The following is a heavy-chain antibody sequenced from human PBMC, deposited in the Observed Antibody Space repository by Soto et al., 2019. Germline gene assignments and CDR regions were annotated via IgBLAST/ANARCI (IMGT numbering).Heavy chain of an antibody. V-gene: IGHV3-23*01. D-gene: IGHD4-17*01. J-gene: IGHJ6*03. CDR2: ISGSGGST. CDR3: AKVSRPNYGDYLDYYYYYMDV. Sequence: GGSLRLSCAASGFTFSSYAMSWVRQAPGKGLEWVSAISGSGGSTYYADSVKGRFTISRDNSKNTLYLQMNSLRAEDTAVYDGAKVSRPNYGDYLDYYYYYMDVWGKGTTVTVSS. CDR1: GFTFSSYA.